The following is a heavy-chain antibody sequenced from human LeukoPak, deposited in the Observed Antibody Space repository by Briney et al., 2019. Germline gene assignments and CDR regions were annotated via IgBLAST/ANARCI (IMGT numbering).Heavy chain of an antibody. CDR1: GGSTSSSSYY. CDR2: IYYSGST. V-gene: IGHV4-39*07. Sequence: SETLSLTCTVSGGSTSSSSYYWGWIRQPPGKGLEWIGSIYYSGSTYYNPSLKSRVTISVDTSKNQFSLRLSSVTAADTAVYYCARLQDGDYSHYFDYWGQGTLVTVSS. CDR3: ARLQDGDYSHYFDY. D-gene: IGHD4-17*01. J-gene: IGHJ4*02.